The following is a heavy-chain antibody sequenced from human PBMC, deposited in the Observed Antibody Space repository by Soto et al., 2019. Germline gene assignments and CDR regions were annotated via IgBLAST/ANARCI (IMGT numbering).Heavy chain of an antibody. Sequence: PSETLSLTCTVSGGSISSSSYYWGWIRQPPGKGLEWIGSIYYSGSTYYNPSLKSRVTISVDTSKNQFSLKLSSVTAADTAVYYCASDCSGGSCYSDWFDPWGQGTLVTVSS. D-gene: IGHD2-15*01. J-gene: IGHJ5*02. V-gene: IGHV4-39*01. CDR3: ASDCSGGSCYSDWFDP. CDR2: IYYSGST. CDR1: GGSISSSSYY.